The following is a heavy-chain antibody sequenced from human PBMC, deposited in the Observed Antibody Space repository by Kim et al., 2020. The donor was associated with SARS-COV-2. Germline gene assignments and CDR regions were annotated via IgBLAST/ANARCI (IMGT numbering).Heavy chain of an antibody. D-gene: IGHD1-26*01. V-gene: IGHV3-53*01. CDR1: GFIVISNH. CDR2: IYADGRT. Sequence: GGSLRLSCAASGFIVISNHMTWVRQAPGKVLEWVSIIYADGRTFYADSVEGRFTISRDSSKNTLYLQMNSLRADDTAVYYCARDGTYRLENWGQGTLITV. CDR3: ARDGTYRLEN. J-gene: IGHJ4*02.